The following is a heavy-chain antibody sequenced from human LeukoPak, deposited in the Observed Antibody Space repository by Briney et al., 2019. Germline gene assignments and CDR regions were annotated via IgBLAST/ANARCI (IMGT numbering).Heavy chain of an antibody. CDR1: GYTFTGYY. CDR3: ATLAARSSYYYYMDV. J-gene: IGHJ6*03. CDR2: INPNSGGT. Sequence: ASVKVSCKASGYTFTGYYMHWVRQAPGQGLEWMGWINPNSGGTNYAQKFQGRVTMTRDTSISTAYMELSRLRSDDTAVYYCATLAARSSYYYYMDVWGKGTTVTVSS. D-gene: IGHD6-6*01. V-gene: IGHV1-2*02.